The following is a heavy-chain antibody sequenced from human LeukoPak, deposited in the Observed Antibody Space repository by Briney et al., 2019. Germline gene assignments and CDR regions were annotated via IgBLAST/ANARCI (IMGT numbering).Heavy chain of an antibody. CDR2: IYPDDSDT. CDR1: GFSFTNYW. V-gene: IGHV5-51*01. J-gene: IGHJ5*02. CDR3: ARQGKITGRRNWFDP. Sequence: RGESLKISCKTSGFSFTNYWIGWVRQMTGKSLEWMGIIYPDDSDTRYSPSFQGQVTISADKSISTAYLQWSSLKASDTAMYFCARQGKITGRRNWFDPWGQGTLVTVSS. D-gene: IGHD1-14*01.